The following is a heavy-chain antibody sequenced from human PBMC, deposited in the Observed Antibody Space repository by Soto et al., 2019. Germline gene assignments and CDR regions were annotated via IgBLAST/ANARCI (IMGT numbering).Heavy chain of an antibody. CDR3: ARDYFDSGDYTTNWFDP. Sequence: SETLSLTCSVSGDSIGNSRFYWAWIRQSPGEGLEWIGSIYHTGNAYYNPSLKSRVTIFVDTSKNQFSLKLTSVTAADTALYYCARDYFDSGDYTTNWFDPWGQGALVTSPQ. J-gene: IGHJ5*02. CDR2: IYHTGNA. CDR1: GDSIGNSRFY. V-gene: IGHV4-39*01. D-gene: IGHD3-22*01.